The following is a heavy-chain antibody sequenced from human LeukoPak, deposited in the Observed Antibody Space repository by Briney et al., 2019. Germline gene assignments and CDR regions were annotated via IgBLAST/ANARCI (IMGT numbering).Heavy chain of an antibody. D-gene: IGHD6-6*01. CDR1: GGSISSYY. CDR2: IYYSGST. V-gene: IGHV4-39*01. Sequence: SETLSLTCTVSGGSISSYYWGWIRQPPGKGLEWIGSIYYSGSTYYNPSLKSRVTISVDTSKNQFSLKLSSVTAADTAVYYCARHGSSHRPLGYWGQGTLVTVSS. CDR3: ARHGSSHRPLGY. J-gene: IGHJ4*02.